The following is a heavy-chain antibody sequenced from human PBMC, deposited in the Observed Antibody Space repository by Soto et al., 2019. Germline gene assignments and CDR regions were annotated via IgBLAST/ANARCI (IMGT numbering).Heavy chain of an antibody. J-gene: IGHJ5*02. CDR3: ARHLGIAARLKGSNWFDP. V-gene: IGHV4-39*01. CDR1: GGSISSSSYY. D-gene: IGHD6-6*01. CDR2: IYYSGST. Sequence: SETPSLTCTVSGGSISSSSYYWGWIRQPPGKGLEWIGSIYYSGSTYYNPSLKSRVTISVDTSKNQFSLKLSSVTAADTAVYYCARHLGIAARLKGSNWFDPWGQGTLVTVSS.